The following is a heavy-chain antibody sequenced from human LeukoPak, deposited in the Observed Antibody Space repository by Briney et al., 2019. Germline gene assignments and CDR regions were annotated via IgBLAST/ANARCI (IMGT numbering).Heavy chain of an antibody. Sequence: SETLSLTCTVSGDSVSSAYYWGWIRQPPGKGLEWIASIYHSGSTYYNPSLKSRVTISLDTSNNQFSLKLSSVTAADTAVYYCARGRYGPVWGQGTTVTVSS. J-gene: IGHJ6*02. CDR3: ARGRYGPV. D-gene: IGHD5-18*01. V-gene: IGHV4-38-2*02. CDR2: IYHSGST. CDR1: GDSVSSAYY.